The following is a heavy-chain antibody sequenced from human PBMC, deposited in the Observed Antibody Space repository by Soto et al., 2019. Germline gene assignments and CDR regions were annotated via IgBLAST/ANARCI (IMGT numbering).Heavy chain of an antibody. D-gene: IGHD2-15*01. J-gene: IGHJ5*02. Sequence: PSETLSLTCTVSGGSISSSSYYWGWIRQPPGKGLEWIGSIYYSGSTNYNPSLKSRVTISGDTSKNQFSLKLSSVTAADTAVYYCARNVVVVAATPHPTINWFDPWGQGTLVTVSS. CDR2: IYYSGST. V-gene: IGHV4-39*07. CDR3: ARNVVVVAATPHPTINWFDP. CDR1: GGSISSSSYY.